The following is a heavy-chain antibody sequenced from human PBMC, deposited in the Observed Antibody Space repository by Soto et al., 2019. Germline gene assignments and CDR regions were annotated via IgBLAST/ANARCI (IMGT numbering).Heavy chain of an antibody. CDR1: GGSISSSNW. D-gene: IGHD3-10*02. Sequence: QVQLQESGPGLVKPSGTLSLTCAVSGGSISSSNWWSWVRQPPGTGLEWIGEIYHSGSTNYNPSLNIRVTISVDKSKNQFSLKLSSVTAADTAVYYCASVRGGYYYAMDVWCQGTTVTVSS. V-gene: IGHV4-4*02. CDR2: IYHSGST. J-gene: IGHJ6*02. CDR3: ASVRGGYYYAMDV.